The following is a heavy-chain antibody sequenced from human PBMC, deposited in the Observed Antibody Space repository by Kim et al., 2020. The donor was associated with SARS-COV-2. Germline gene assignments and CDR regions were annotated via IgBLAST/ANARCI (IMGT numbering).Heavy chain of an antibody. D-gene: IGHD1-26*01. Sequence: GGSLRLSCSVSGITFSSYGMHWVRQAPGKGLEYVSGIRNDGGKTHHADSVKGKFTISRDNSKNTLYLQMSSLRTEDTAVYYCVKLVGATSGDFDYWGQGTLVTVSS. CDR2: IRNDGGKT. J-gene: IGHJ4*02. CDR3: VKLVGATSGDFDY. CDR1: GITFSSYG. V-gene: IGHV3-64D*06.